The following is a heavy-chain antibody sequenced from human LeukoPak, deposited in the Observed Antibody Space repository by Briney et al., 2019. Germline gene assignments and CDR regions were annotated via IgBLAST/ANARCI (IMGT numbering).Heavy chain of an antibody. Sequence: GGSLRLSCAASGFTFSSYAMSWVRQAPGKGLEWVSAISCSGGSTYYAGSVKGRFTISRDNSKNTLDLQMSSLRAEDTGVYYCAKDELSRYCSSTSCYAAYWGQGTLVTVSS. CDR1: GFTFSSYA. CDR3: AKDELSRYCSSTSCYAAY. J-gene: IGHJ4*02. V-gene: IGHV3-23*01. CDR2: ISCSGGST. D-gene: IGHD2-2*01.